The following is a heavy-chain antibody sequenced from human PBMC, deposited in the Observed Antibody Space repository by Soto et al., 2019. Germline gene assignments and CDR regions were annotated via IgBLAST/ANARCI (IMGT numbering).Heavy chain of an antibody. J-gene: IGHJ4*02. V-gene: IGHV1-24*01. CDR3: APATIRITTILDY. Sequence: SVKVSCKVSGYTLTELSMHWVRQAPGKGLEWMGGFDPEDGETIYAQKFQGRVTMTEDTSTDTAYMGLSSLRSEDTAVYYCAPATIRITTILDYWGQGSLVTVSS. CDR2: FDPEDGET. D-gene: IGHD3-9*01. CDR1: GYTLTELS.